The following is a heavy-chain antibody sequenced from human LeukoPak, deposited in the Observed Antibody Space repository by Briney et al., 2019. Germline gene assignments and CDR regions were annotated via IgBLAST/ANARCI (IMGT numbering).Heavy chain of an antibody. D-gene: IGHD6-6*01. CDR2: IYYSGST. Sequence: SQALSLTCTVSGGSISSGGYYWSWIRQHPGKGLEWIGYIYYSGSTYYNPSLKSRVTISVDTSKNQFSLKLSSVTAADTAVYYCARGHSSSSLDYWGQGTLVTVSS. CDR3: ARGHSSSSLDY. J-gene: IGHJ4*02. CDR1: GGSISSGGYY. V-gene: IGHV4-31*03.